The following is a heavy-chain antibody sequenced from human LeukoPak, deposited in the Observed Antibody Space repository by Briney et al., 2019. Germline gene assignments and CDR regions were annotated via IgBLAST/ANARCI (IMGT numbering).Heavy chain of an antibody. CDR2: IYSDGST. Sequence: PGGSLRLSCAASEFSVGSNYMTWVRQAPGKGLEWVSLIYSDGSTYYADSVKGRFTISRDNSKNTLYLQMNSLRAEDTAVYYCAKDPLGEQWLVLDWFDPWGQGTLVTVSS. V-gene: IGHV3-66*01. CDR3: AKDPLGEQWLVLDWFDP. D-gene: IGHD6-19*01. J-gene: IGHJ5*02. CDR1: EFSVGSNY.